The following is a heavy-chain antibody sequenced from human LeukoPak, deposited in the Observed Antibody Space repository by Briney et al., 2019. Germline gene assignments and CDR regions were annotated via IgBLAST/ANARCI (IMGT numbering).Heavy chain of an antibody. CDR3: ARGAVTTPLDAFDI. D-gene: IGHD4-17*01. J-gene: IGHJ3*02. CDR1: GGTFSSYA. V-gene: IGHV1-18*01. Sequence: ASVKVSCKASGGTFSSYAISWVRQAPRQGLEWMGWISAYNGNTNCAQKLQGRVTMTTDTSTSTAYMELRSLRSDDTAVYYCARGAVTTPLDAFDIWGQGTMVTVSS. CDR2: ISAYNGNT.